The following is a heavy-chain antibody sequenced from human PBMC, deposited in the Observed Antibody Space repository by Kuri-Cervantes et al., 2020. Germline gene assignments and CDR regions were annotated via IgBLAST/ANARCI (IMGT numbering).Heavy chain of an antibody. J-gene: IGHJ6*02. CDR2: LDPEDGET. Sequence: ASVKVSCKVSGYTLSELSMHWVRQARGKGLEWMGGLDPEDGETIYAQKFQGRVIMTEDTSTDTAYMELSSLRSEDTAVYYCARDEIAGSPYYGMDVWGQGTTVTVSS. CDR3: ARDEIAGSPYYGMDV. CDR1: GYTLSELS. D-gene: IGHD3-10*01. V-gene: IGHV1-24*01.